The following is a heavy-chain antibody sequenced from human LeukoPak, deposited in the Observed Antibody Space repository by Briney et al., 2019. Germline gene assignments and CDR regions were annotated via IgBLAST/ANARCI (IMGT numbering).Heavy chain of an antibody. V-gene: IGHV3-23*01. J-gene: IGHJ4*01. D-gene: IGHD2-15*01. CDR2: ICGSGTGK. Sequence: GGSLRLSCAASGFSFSSYAMSWVRQAPGKGLVWISTICGSGTGKYYADSVKGRFTISRDNSKSTLYLQMNSLRAEDTAAYYCAKGHRLCTSGNCNSQVDYWGHGTLVIVSS. CDR3: AKGHRLCTSGNCNSQVDY. CDR1: GFSFSSYA.